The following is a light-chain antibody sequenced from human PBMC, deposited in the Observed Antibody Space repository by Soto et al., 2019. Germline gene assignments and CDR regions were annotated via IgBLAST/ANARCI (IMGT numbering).Light chain of an antibody. J-gene: IGKJ5*01. CDR1: ERTYSAY. Sequence: EAMFTQSLGTLSLSRGEGATLSCRASERTYSAYLGWYQQKPGQAPRLLIYGTSSRATGIPDRFSGSGSGTDFTLIISRLEPEDFAVYYCQQYGNSPITFGQGTRLEIK. V-gene: IGKV3-20*01. CDR2: GTS. CDR3: QQYGNSPIT.